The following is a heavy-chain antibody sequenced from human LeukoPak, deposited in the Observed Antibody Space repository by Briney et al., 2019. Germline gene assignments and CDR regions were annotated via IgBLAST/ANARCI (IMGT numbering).Heavy chain of an antibody. J-gene: IGHJ4*02. D-gene: IGHD3-16*02. CDR2: ISGSGGST. V-gene: IGHV3-23*01. CDR3: AKLGQMITFGGVIAEFDY. Sequence: GGSLRLSCAASGFTFSSYAMSWVRQAPGKGLEWVSAISGSGGSTYYADSVKGRFTISRDNSKNTLYLQMNSLRAEDTAVYYCAKLGQMITFGGVIAEFDYWGQGTLVTVSS. CDR1: GFTFSSYA.